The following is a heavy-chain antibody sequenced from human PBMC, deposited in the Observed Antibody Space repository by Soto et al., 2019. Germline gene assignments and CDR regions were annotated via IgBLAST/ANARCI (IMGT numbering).Heavy chain of an antibody. Sequence: HGESLKISCKGSGYSFTSYWISWVRQMPGKGLEWMGRIDPSDSYTNYSPSFQGHVTISADKSISTAYLQWSSLKASDTAMYYCARGGATPLSYYYYGMDVWGQGTTVTVSS. CDR1: GYSFTSYW. J-gene: IGHJ6*02. CDR3: ARGGATPLSYYYYGMDV. CDR2: IDPSDSYT. D-gene: IGHD5-12*01. V-gene: IGHV5-10-1*01.